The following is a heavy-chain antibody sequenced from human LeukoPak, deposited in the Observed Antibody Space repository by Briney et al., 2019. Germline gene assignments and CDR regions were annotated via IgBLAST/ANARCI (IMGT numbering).Heavy chain of an antibody. J-gene: IGHJ4*02. Sequence: GGSLRLSCAASGFTFSSYGMHWVRQAPGKGLEWVAVISYDGSNKYYADSVKGRFTISRDNSKNTLYLQMNSLRAEDTAVYYCAKVVVAATGVDYWGQGTLVTVSS. V-gene: IGHV3-30*18. D-gene: IGHD2-15*01. CDR3: AKVVVAATGVDY. CDR1: GFTFSSYG. CDR2: ISYDGSNK.